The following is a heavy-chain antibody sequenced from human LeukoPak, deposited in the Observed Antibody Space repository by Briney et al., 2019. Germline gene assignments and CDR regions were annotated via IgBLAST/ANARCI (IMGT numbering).Heavy chain of an antibody. CDR1: GGTCSSYA. CDR3: ARDSPVLLWFGESPDAFDI. J-gene: IGHJ3*02. V-gene: IGHV1-69*13. Sequence: SVKVSCKASGGTCSSYAISWVRQAPGQGLEWMGGIIPIFGTANYAQKFQGRVTITADESTSTAYMELSSLRSEDTAVYYCARDSPVLLWFGESPDAFDIWGQGTMVTVSS. CDR2: IIPIFGTA. D-gene: IGHD3-10*01.